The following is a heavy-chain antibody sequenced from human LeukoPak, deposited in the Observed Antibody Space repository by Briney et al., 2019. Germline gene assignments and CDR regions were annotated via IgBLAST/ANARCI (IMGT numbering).Heavy chain of an antibody. V-gene: IGHV1-69*05. Sequence: ASVKVSCKASGGTFSSYAISWVRQAPGQGLEWMGGIIPIFGTANCAQKFQGRVTITTDESTSTAYMELSSLRSEDTAVYYCARESAVAGTSRGDYFDYWGQGTLVTVSS. CDR1: GGTFSSYA. D-gene: IGHD6-19*01. J-gene: IGHJ4*02. CDR2: IIPIFGTA. CDR3: ARESAVAGTSRGDYFDY.